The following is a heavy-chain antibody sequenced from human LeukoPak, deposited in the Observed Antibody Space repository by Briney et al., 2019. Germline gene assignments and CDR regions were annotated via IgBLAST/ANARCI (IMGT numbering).Heavy chain of an antibody. J-gene: IGHJ4*02. V-gene: IGHV3-21*06. CDR3: ARDAGSFGY. Sequence: GGSLRLSCAASGFTFSSYSMNWVRQAPGKGLEWVSSISKSDSYIYYADSVKGRFTISRDNAKNSLYLQLNSLRAEDSAVYYRARDAGSFGYWGQGTLVTVSS. CDR2: ISKSDSYI. CDR1: GFTFSSYS.